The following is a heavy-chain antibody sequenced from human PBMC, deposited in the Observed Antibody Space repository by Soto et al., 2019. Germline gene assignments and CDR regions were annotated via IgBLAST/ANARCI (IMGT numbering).Heavy chain of an antibody. Sequence: GESLKISCKGSGYSFTSYWIGWVRQMPGKGLEWMGIIYPGDSDTRYSPSFQGQVTISADKSISTAYLQWSSLKASDTAMYYCARHSVQFLESDWHFDYWGQGTLVTVSS. J-gene: IGHJ4*02. CDR1: GYSFTSYW. D-gene: IGHD3-3*01. CDR3: ARHSVQFLESDWHFDY. V-gene: IGHV5-51*01. CDR2: IYPGDSDT.